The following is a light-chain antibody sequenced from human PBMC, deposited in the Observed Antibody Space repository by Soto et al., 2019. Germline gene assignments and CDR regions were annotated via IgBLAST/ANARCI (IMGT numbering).Light chain of an antibody. J-gene: IGKJ1*01. Sequence: DIQMTQSPSSLSASVGDRVTITCRASQGISNYLAWYQQKPGKVPKLLIYATFTLQAGVPPRFSGSGSETDVILTISSLQPEDVATYYCQAYDSALTLTFGQGTKVEIQ. CDR3: QAYDSALTLT. CDR1: QGISNY. CDR2: ATF. V-gene: IGKV1-27*01.